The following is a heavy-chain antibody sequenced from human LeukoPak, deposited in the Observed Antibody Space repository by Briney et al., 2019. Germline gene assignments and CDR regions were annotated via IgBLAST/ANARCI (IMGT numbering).Heavy chain of an antibody. CDR2: IIPIFGTA. D-gene: IGHD6-6*01. CDR1: GGTFSSYA. Sequence: ASVKVSCKASGGTFSSYAISWVRQAPGQGLEWMGGIIPIFGTANYAQKFQGRVTITADESTSTAYMELSSLRSEDTAVYYCAREPRIAARPYYFDYWGQGTLVTVSS. J-gene: IGHJ4*02. V-gene: IGHV1-69*13. CDR3: AREPRIAARPYYFDY.